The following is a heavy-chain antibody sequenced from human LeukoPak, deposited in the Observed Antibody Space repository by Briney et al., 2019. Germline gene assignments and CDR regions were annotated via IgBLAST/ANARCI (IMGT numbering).Heavy chain of an antibody. CDR2: INHSGST. Sequence: PSETLSLTCAVYGGSFSGYYWSWIRQPPGKGLEWIGEINHSGSTNYNPSLKSRVTISVDTSKNQFSLKLSSVTAADTAVYYCARAPITSPFYFDSWGQGTLVTVSS. D-gene: IGHD2-2*01. CDR1: GGSFSGYY. CDR3: ARAPITSPFYFDS. J-gene: IGHJ4*02. V-gene: IGHV4-34*01.